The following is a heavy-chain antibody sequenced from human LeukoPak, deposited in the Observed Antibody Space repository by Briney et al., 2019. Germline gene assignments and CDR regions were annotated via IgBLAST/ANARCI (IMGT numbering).Heavy chain of an antibody. J-gene: IGHJ4*02. V-gene: IGHV3-48*03. D-gene: IGHD3-9*01. CDR2: ISDSGTTI. Sequence: GGSLRLSCAASRFTGSSNYMMWVGQAPGQGLEGVSYISDSGTTIYYGDSVKGRFTISRDNAKKSLYLQMNSLRAEDRAVSYCARVGYFDWLGPFDYWGQGTLVTVSS. CDR3: ARVGYFDWLGPFDY. CDR1: RFTGSSNY.